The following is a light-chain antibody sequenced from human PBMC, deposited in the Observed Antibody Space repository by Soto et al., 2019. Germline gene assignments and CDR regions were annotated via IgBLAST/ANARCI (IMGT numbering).Light chain of an antibody. CDR1: QSVNIW. CDR3: QQYNSSSLT. J-gene: IGKJ4*01. CDR2: RAS. Sequence: DIQMTQYPSTLSASVGDRATITCRASQSVNIWLAWYQHKPGKAPRLLIYRASNLEGGVPRRFSGSGSGTEFTLTISSLQPDDFATYYCQQYNSSSLTFGGGTKVEIK. V-gene: IGKV1-5*03.